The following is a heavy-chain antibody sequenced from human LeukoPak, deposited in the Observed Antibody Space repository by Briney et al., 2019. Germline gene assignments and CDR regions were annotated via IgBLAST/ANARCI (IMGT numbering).Heavy chain of an antibody. CDR2: ISSSGSTI. D-gene: IGHD6-19*01. CDR1: GFTFSSYE. J-gene: IGHJ4*02. Sequence: GGSLRLFCAASGFTFSSYEMNWVRQAPGKGLEWISYISSSGSTIYYADSVKGRFTISRDNAKNSLYLQMNSLRAEDTAVYYCARGPEYSSGWYGGYWGQGALVTVSS. CDR3: ARGPEYSSGWYGGY. V-gene: IGHV3-48*03.